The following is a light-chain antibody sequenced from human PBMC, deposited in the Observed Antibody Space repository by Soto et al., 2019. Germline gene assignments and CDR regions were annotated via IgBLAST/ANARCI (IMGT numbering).Light chain of an antibody. Sequence: DIQMTQSPSTLSASVGDRVTITCRASQSINSWLARYQQKPGKAPKLLIYKASSLESGVPSRFSGSGSGTEFTLTISSLQSDDFATYYCQQYNTYVTFGGGTKVEIK. CDR3: QQYNTYVT. V-gene: IGKV1-5*03. CDR2: KAS. J-gene: IGKJ4*01. CDR1: QSINSW.